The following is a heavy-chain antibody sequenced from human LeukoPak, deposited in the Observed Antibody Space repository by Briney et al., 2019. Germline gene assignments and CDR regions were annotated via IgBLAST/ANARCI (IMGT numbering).Heavy chain of an antibody. D-gene: IGHD2-2*03. J-gene: IGHJ4*02. Sequence: ASVKVSCKASGYTFTSYYMHCVRQAPGQGLEWMGIINPSGGSTSYAQKFQGRVTMTRDTSTSTVYMELSSLRSEDTAVYYCARVYGYCSSTSCPYHFDYWGQGTLVTVSS. CDR3: ARVYGYCSSTSCPYHFDY. CDR1: GYTFTSYY. V-gene: IGHV1-46*01. CDR2: INPSGGST.